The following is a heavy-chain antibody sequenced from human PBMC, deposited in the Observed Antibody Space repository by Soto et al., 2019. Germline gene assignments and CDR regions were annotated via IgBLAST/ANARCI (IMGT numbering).Heavy chain of an antibody. D-gene: IGHD6-6*01. J-gene: IGHJ4*02. V-gene: IGHV4-34*01. Sequence: PSETLSLTCAVYGGSFSGYYWSWIRQPPGKGLEWIGEINHSGSTNYNPSLKSRVTISVDTSKNQFSLKLSSVTAADTAVYYCARGRIAARLRFSFFDYWGQGTLVTVS. CDR3: ARGRIAARLRFSFFDY. CDR2: INHSGST. CDR1: GGSFSGYY.